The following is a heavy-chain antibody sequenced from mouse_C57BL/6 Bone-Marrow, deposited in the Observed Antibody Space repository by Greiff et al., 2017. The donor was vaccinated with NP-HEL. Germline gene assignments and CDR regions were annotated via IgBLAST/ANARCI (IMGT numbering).Heavy chain of an antibody. J-gene: IGHJ1*03. Sequence: EVQRVESGGGLVQPKGSLKLSCAASGFSFNTYAMNWVRQAPGKGLEWVARIRSKSNNYATYYADSVKDRFTISRDDSESMLYLQMNNLKTEDTAMYYCVRHRIGGPYYGSSYGYVDVWGTGTTVTVSS. CDR1: GFSFNTYA. D-gene: IGHD1-1*01. V-gene: IGHV10-1*01. CDR3: VRHRIGGPYYGSSYGYVDV. CDR2: IRSKSNNYAT.